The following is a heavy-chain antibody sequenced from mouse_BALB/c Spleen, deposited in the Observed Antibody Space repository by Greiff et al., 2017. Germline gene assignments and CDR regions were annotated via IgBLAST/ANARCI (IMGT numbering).Heavy chain of an antibody. J-gene: IGHJ2*01. D-gene: IGHD4-1*01. CDR3: ARWEYYFDY. CDR1: GYAFSSSW. Sequence: VQLQQSGPELVKPGASVKISCKASGYAFSSSWMNWVKQRPGQGLEWIGRIYPGDGDTNYNGKFKGKATLTADKSSSTAYMQLSSLTSVDSAVYFCARWEYYFDYWGQGTTLTVSS. V-gene: IGHV1-82*01. CDR2: IYPGDGDT.